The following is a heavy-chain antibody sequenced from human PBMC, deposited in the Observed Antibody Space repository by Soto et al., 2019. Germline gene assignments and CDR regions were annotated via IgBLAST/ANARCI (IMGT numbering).Heavy chain of an antibody. CDR2: ISSSGSTI. CDR1: GCTFSDYY. V-gene: IGHV3-11*01. CDR3: ARWYSSSSGLDY. J-gene: IGHJ4*02. D-gene: IGHD6-6*01. Sequence: GGSLRLSGASSGCTFSDYYMSWILQAPGKGLEWVSYISSSGSTIYYADSVKGRFTISRDNAKSSLYLQMNSLRAEDTAVYYCARWYSSSSGLDYWGQGTLVTVSS.